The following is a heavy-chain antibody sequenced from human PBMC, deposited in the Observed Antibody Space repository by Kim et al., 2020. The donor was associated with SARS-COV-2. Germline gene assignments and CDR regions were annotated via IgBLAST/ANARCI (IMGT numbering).Heavy chain of an antibody. CDR3: VCALVDYYDSSGYQIP. CDR1: GFTFDDYA. Sequence: GGSLRLSCAASGFTFDDYAMHWVRQAPGKGLEWVSGISWNSGSIGYADSVKGRFTISRDNAKNSLYLQMNSLRAEDTALYYCVCALVDYYDSSGYQIPWGQGTLVTVSS. CDR2: ISWNSGSI. J-gene: IGHJ5*02. V-gene: IGHV3-9*01. D-gene: IGHD3-22*01.